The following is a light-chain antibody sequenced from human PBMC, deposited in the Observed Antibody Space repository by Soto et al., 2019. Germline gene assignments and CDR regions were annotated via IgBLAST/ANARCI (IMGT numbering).Light chain of an antibody. Sequence: EMVLTKSPGTLSLSPGERATLSCRASQSVSSSYLAWYQQKPGQAPRLLIYGASSRATGIPERFSGSGSGTDFTLTISRLEPEDFAVYYCQRYGSSPWTFGQGTKVEIK. V-gene: IGKV3-20*01. CDR2: GAS. J-gene: IGKJ1*01. CDR3: QRYGSSPWT. CDR1: QSVSSSY.